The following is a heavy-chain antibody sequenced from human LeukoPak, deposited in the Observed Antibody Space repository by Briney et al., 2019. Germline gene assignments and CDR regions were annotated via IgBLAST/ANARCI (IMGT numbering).Heavy chain of an antibody. J-gene: IGHJ5*02. CDR3: ARDLDGYNNWFDP. D-gene: IGHD5-24*01. CDR1: GGSISSYY. Sequence: PSETLSLTCTVSGGSISSYYWSWIRQPPGKGLEWIGYIYYSGSTNYNPSLKSRVTISVDTSKNQLSLKLSSVTAADTAVYYCARDLDGYNNWFDPWGQGTLVTVSS. V-gene: IGHV4-59*12. CDR2: IYYSGST.